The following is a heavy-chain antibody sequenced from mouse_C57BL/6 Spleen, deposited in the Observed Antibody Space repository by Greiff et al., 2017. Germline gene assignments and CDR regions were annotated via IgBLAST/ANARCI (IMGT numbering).Heavy chain of an antibody. Sequence: EVQLVESGGDLVKPGGSLKLSCAASGFTFSSYGMSWVRQTPDKRLEWVATISSGGSYTYYPDSVKGRFTISRDNAKNTLYLQMSSLKSEDTAMYYCARHVYMITDWYFDVWGTGTTVTVSS. D-gene: IGHD2-4*01. CDR2: ISSGGSYT. V-gene: IGHV5-6*01. J-gene: IGHJ1*03. CDR1: GFTFSSYG. CDR3: ARHVYMITDWYFDV.